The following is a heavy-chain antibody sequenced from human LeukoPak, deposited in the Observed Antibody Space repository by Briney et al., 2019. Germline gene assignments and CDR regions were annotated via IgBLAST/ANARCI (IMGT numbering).Heavy chain of an antibody. CDR2: ISGSGGST. V-gene: IGHV3-23*01. Sequence: GGSLRLSCAASGFTFSSYSMNWVRQAPGKGLEWVSAISGSGGSTYYADSVKGRFTISRDNSKNTLYLQMNSLRAEDTAVYYCAQLKGKGGYDFWSGYFYWGQGTLVTVSS. J-gene: IGHJ4*02. D-gene: IGHD3-3*01. CDR3: AQLKGKGGYDFWSGYFY. CDR1: GFTFSSYS.